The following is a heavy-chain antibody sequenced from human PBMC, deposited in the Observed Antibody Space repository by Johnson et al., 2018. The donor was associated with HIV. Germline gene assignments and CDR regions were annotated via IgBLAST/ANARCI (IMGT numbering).Heavy chain of an antibody. Sequence: QVQLVESGGGVVQPGRSLRLSCAASGFTFSSYAMHWVRHAPGKGLEWVAVISYDGSNKYYADSVKGRFTISRDNSKNTLYLQMNSLRAEDTAVYYCARDRHSSSFDAFDIWGQGTMVTVSS. V-gene: IGHV3-30*14. CDR2: ISYDGSNK. CDR3: ARDRHSSSFDAFDI. D-gene: IGHD6-6*01. CDR1: GFTFSSYA. J-gene: IGHJ3*02.